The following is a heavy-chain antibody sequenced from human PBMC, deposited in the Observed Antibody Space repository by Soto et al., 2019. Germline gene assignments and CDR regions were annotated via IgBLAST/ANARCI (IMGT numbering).Heavy chain of an antibody. CDR1: GGSFSGYY. V-gene: IGHV4-34*01. J-gene: IGHJ6*02. D-gene: IGHD3-9*01. Sequence: SETLSLTCAVYGGSFSGYYWSWIRQPPGKGLEWIGEINHSGSTNYNPSLKSRVTISVDTSKNQFSLKLSSVTAADTALYYCARGNYYDFLTGYHTPYYYYYGMDVWGQGTTVTVSS. CDR2: INHSGST. CDR3: ARGNYYDFLTGYHTPYYYYYGMDV.